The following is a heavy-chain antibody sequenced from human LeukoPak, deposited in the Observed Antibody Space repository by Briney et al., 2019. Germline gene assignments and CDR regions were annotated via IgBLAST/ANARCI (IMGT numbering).Heavy chain of an antibody. Sequence: SETLSLTCAVYGGSFSGYYWSWIRQPPGKGLEWIGEINHSGSTNYNPSLKSRVTISVDTSKNQFSLKLSSVTAADTAVYYCARGIAGAVAGTADAFDIWGQGTMVTVSS. D-gene: IGHD6-19*01. CDR2: INHSGST. CDR1: GGSFSGYY. CDR3: ARGIAGAVAGTADAFDI. V-gene: IGHV4-34*01. J-gene: IGHJ3*02.